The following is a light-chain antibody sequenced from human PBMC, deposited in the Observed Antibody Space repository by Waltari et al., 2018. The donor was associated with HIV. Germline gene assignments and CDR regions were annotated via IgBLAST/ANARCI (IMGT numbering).Light chain of an antibody. CDR2: RDN. CDR3: ATWEDSLGGYVV. J-gene: IGLJ2*01. CDR1: SANIGRNF. Sequence: QSVVTQPPSASGAPGQRVTISGSGGSANIGRNFVYWYQHFPGKAPQLLIYRDNQRPSGVPDRFSGSKSGTSASLAISGLQSDDEASYHCATWEDSLGGYVVFGGGTKLTVL. V-gene: IGLV1-47*01.